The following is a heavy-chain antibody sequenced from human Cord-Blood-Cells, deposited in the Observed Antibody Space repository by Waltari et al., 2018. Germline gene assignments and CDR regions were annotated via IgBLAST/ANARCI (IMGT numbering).Heavy chain of an antibody. V-gene: IGHV1-69*01. CDR1: GGTFSSYA. CDR3: ARGGSTVTPRYYYYYGMDV. D-gene: IGHD4-17*01. J-gene: IGHJ6*02. Sequence: QVQLVQSGAEVKKPGSSVKVSCKASGGTFSSYAISWVRQAPGQGLEWMGGIIPIFGTANYAQKFQGRVTITADDSTSTAYVELSRLRSEDTAVYYCARGGSTVTPRYYYYYGMDVWGQGTTVTVSS. CDR2: IIPIFGTA.